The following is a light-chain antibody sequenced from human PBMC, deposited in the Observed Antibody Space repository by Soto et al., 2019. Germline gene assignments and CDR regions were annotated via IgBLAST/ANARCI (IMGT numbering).Light chain of an antibody. CDR2: KTS. V-gene: IGKV1-5*03. Sequence: DIQMTQSPSTLSASVGDRVTITCRASQSVSNWSAWYQQKPGTAPKLLIYKTSSLESGVPARFSGSGSGTEFTLTISSLQPDDFATYYCQQYQTFWTFGQGTKVDVK. CDR3: QQYQTFWT. J-gene: IGKJ1*01. CDR1: QSVSNW.